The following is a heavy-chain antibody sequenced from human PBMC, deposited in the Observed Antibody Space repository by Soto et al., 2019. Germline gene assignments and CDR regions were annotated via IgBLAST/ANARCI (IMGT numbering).Heavy chain of an antibody. D-gene: IGHD6-19*01. CDR1: GYTFTGYY. J-gene: IGHJ6*02. V-gene: IGHV1-2*04. CDR3: ARHGRAVAGNYYYYGMDV. Sequence: ASVKVSCKSSGYTFTGYYMHCVRQAPGQGLEWMGWINPNSGGTNYAQKFQGWVTMTRDTSISTAYMELSRLRSDDTAVYYCARHGRAVAGNYYYYGMDVWGQGTTVT. CDR2: INPNSGGT.